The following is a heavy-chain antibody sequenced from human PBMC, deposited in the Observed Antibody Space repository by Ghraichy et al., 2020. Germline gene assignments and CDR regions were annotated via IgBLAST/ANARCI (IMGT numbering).Heavy chain of an antibody. V-gene: IGHV1-69*13. Sequence: SVKVSCKASGGTFSSYAISWVRQAPGQGLEWMGGIIPIFGTANYAQKFQGRVTITADESTSTAYMELSSLRSEDTAVYYCASETRYGSGSYQRWALEVFYYFDYWGQGTLVTVSS. J-gene: IGHJ4*02. CDR3: ASETRYGSGSYQRWALEVFYYFDY. CDR1: GGTFSSYA. CDR2: IIPIFGTA. D-gene: IGHD3-10*01.